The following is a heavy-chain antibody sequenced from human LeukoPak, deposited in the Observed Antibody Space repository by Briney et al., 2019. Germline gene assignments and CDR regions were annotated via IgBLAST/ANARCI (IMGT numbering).Heavy chain of an antibody. CDR2: TYYSSST. V-gene: IGHV4-39*07. CDR1: GASISSSTYY. D-gene: IGHD2-2*01. Sequence: PSETLSLTCTVSGASISSSTYYWGWIRQPPGEGLEWIGYTYYSSSTYYNPSLKSRVTISVDTSKNQFSLKLSSVTAADTAVYYCARQAFGAAAQPPFDYWGQGTLVTVSS. J-gene: IGHJ4*02. CDR3: ARQAFGAAAQPPFDY.